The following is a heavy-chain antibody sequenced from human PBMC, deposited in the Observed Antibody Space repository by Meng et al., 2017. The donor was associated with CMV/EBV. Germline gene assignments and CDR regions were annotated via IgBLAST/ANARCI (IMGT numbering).Heavy chain of an antibody. V-gene: IGHV3-30-3*01. CDR1: GFTFSSYA. J-gene: IGHJ6*02. D-gene: IGHD3-10*01. CDR3: ATSITMVRGVNYYYYYGMDV. Sequence: GSLRLSCAASGFTFSSYAMHWVRQAPGKGLEWVAVISYDGSNKYYADSVKGRFTISRDNSKNTLYLQMNSLRAEDTAVYYCATSITMVRGVNYYYYYGMDVWGQGTTVTVSS. CDR2: ISYDGSNK.